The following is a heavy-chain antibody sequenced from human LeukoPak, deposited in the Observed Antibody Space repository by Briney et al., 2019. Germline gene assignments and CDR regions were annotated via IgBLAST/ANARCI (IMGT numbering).Heavy chain of an antibody. V-gene: IGHV3-23*01. J-gene: IGHJ6*03. CDR3: ARDAWGYYDSSGYSFGSQYYMDV. D-gene: IGHD3-22*01. Sequence: GGSLGLSCAASGFTFSDHAMTWVRQPPGKGLEWVSAISGGGHSTYYADSVRGRFTISRDNSKDTLSLQMNSLTAEDTAFYFCARDAWGYYDSSGYSFGSQYYMDVWGRGTTVTVSS. CDR2: ISGGGHST. CDR1: GFTFSDHA.